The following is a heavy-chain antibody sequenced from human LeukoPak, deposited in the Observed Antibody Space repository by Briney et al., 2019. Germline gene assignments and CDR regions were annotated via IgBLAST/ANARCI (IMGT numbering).Heavy chain of an antibody. V-gene: IGHV4-39*07. Sequence: SETLSLTCTVSGGSISSSSYYWGWIRQPPGKGLEWIGSIYYSGSTYYNPSLKSRVTISVDTSKNQLSLKLSSVTAADTAVYYCARDWEYYDSSGYDAFDIWGQGTTVTVSS. CDR3: ARDWEYYDSSGYDAFDI. D-gene: IGHD3-22*01. CDR2: IYYSGST. J-gene: IGHJ3*02. CDR1: GGSISSSSYY.